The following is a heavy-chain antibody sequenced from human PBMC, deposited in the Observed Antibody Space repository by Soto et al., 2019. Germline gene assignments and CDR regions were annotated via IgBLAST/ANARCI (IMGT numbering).Heavy chain of an antibody. CDR3: ARPYSSNSNWFDP. CDR1: GFTLSNYG. V-gene: IGHV3-33*01. D-gene: IGHD6-19*01. J-gene: IGHJ5*02. Sequence: GGSLRLSCAASGFTLSNYGMHWVRQAPGKGLEWVAVLRDDADVAYYADSVKGRFTISRDNSKNTLYLQMNYLRAEDTAVYYCARPYSSNSNWFDPWGQGTLVTVSS. CDR2: LRDDADVA.